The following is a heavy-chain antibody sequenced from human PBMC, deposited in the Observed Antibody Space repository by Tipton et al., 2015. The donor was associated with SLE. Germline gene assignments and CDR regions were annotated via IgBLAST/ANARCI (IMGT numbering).Heavy chain of an antibody. CDR2: VYHSGSA. CDR3: ARVYRPDWYFDL. J-gene: IGHJ2*01. D-gene: IGHD5/OR15-5a*01. CDR1: GGSIDKYY. V-gene: IGHV4-59*04. Sequence: GLVKPSETLSLSCTVSGGSIDKYYWSWSRQPPGKGLEWIGYVYHSGSAYYNPSLKSRVTISLDTSKNHFSLRLSSVTAADTAVYYCARVYRPDWYFDLWGRGTLVTVSS.